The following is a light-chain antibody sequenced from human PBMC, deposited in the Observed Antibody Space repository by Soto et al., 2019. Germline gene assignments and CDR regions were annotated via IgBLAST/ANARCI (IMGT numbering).Light chain of an antibody. CDR1: QSVSSY. CDR3: QQRSIWPPL. CDR2: DAS. V-gene: IGKV3-11*01. J-gene: IGKJ3*01. Sequence: EIVLTQSPATLSLSPGERATLSCRASQSVSSYLAWYQQKPGQAPRLLIYDASNRATGIPARFSGSGSGTDFTLTISSLEPEDFAVYYCQQRSIWPPLFGPGTKVDIK.